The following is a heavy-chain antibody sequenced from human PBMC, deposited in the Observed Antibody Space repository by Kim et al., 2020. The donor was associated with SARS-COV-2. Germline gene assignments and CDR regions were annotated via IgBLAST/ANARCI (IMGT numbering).Heavy chain of an antibody. CDR1: TFSFSRSD. CDR3: ASSDHLPREY. CDR2: ISANGVNT. J-gene: IGHJ4*02. V-gene: IGHV3-23*01. Sequence: GGSLRLSCEASTFSFSRSDMTWVRQTPEKGLEWVSVISANGVNTFYADAVKGRFTISRDNSKNTLYLQMNSLRAEDTAIYYCASSDHLPREYWGQGTLVT.